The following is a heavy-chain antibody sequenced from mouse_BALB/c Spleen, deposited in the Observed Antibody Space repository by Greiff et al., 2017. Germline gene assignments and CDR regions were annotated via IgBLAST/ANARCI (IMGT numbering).Heavy chain of an antibody. CDR3: ARHRSPHSYDGRYYAMDY. CDR1: GFAFSSYD. V-gene: IGHV5-12-1*01. CDR2: ISSGGGST. D-gene: IGHD2-12*01. Sequence: EVKLMESGGGLVKPGGSLKLSCAASGFAFSSYDMSWVRQTPEKGLEWVAYISSGGGSTYYPDTVKGRFTISRDNAKNTLYLKMSSLKSEDTAMYNCARHRSPHSYDGRYYAMDYWGQGTPVTVSA. J-gene: IGHJ4*01.